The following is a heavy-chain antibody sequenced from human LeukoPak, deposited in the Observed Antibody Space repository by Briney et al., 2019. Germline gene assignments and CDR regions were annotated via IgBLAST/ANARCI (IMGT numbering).Heavy chain of an antibody. J-gene: IGHJ4*02. Sequence: GGSLRLSCAASGFTFSSYAMSWVRQAPGKGLEWVSAISGSGGSTYYADSVKGRFTISRDNSKNTLYLRMNSLRAEDTAVYYCAKKAASGSYYGLDYWGQGTLVTVSS. D-gene: IGHD1-26*01. CDR3: AKKAASGSYYGLDY. V-gene: IGHV3-23*01. CDR1: GFTFSSYA. CDR2: ISGSGGST.